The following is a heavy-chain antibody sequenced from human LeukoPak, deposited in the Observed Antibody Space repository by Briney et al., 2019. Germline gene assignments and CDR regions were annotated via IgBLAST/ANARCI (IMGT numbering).Heavy chain of an antibody. CDR3: AKDRATMVRGPNWFDP. Sequence: GGSLRLSCAASGFTFSSYAMSWVRQAPGKGLEWVSAISGSGGSTYYADSVKGRFTISRDNSKNTLYLQMNSLRAEDTAVYYCAKDRATMVRGPNWFDPWGQGTLATVSS. V-gene: IGHV3-23*01. CDR2: ISGSGGST. J-gene: IGHJ5*02. CDR1: GFTFSSYA. D-gene: IGHD3-10*01.